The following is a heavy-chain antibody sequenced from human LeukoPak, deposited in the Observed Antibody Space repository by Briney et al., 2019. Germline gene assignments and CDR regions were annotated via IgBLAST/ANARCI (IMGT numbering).Heavy chain of an antibody. Sequence: KPSETLSLTCTVSGGSISTYYWSWILQPPGKGLEWIGYIFYSGSTNYNPSPKSRVTISVDTSKNQFSLKVSSVTAADTAVYYCARPIHSYGIDAFDIWGQGTMVTVSS. CDR2: IFYSGST. D-gene: IGHD3-10*01. CDR1: GGSISTYY. J-gene: IGHJ3*02. CDR3: ARPIHSYGIDAFDI. V-gene: IGHV4-59*08.